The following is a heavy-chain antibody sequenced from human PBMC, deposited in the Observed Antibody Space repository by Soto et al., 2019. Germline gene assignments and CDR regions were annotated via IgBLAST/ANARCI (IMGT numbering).Heavy chain of an antibody. D-gene: IGHD7-27*01. CDR3: AIAASRWGSEAAY. Sequence: EVQLVESGGGLIHPGGSLRLSCAATGLTVSGNYMGWVRQAPGKGLEWVSGIYSDGSTIYADSVKGRFTIFRDNSKNTLYLQMNSLRAEDTAVYHCAIAASRWGSEAAYWCQGNLVSVSS. CDR1: GLTVSGNY. CDR2: IYSDGST. J-gene: IGHJ4*02. V-gene: IGHV3-53*01.